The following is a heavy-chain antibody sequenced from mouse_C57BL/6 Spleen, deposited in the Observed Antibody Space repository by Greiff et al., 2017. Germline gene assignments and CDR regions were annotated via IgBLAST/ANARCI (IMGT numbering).Heavy chain of an antibody. V-gene: IGHV14-2*01. D-gene: IGHD2-4*01. CDR3: ASPGDDDGFFAY. CDR2: IDAEDGEN. CDR1: GFNIRDYY. J-gene: IGHJ3*01. Sequence: EVQLLESGAELVKPGASVKLSCTASGFNIRDYYMPWVKQRTEQGLEWIGEIDAEDGENKYAPKVKGKSTIIADTSSNTAYLQLSSLTSEDTAVYNCASPGDDDGFFAYWGQGNLVTVSA.